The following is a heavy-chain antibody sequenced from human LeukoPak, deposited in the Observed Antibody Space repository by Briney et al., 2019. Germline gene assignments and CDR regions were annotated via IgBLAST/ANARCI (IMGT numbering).Heavy chain of an antibody. CDR1: GGSISSGGYS. Sequence: TLSLTCAVSGGSISSGGYSWSWTRQPPGRGLEWIGYVYHRSSTYYNPSRKSRVPISVDRSKNQSSLKLSSVTAADTAVYYCARLGYCSSTSCYGGWFDPWGQGTLVTVSS. CDR3: ARLGYCSSTSCYGGWFDP. CDR2: VYHRSST. V-gene: IGHV4-30-2*01. J-gene: IGHJ5*02. D-gene: IGHD2-2*01.